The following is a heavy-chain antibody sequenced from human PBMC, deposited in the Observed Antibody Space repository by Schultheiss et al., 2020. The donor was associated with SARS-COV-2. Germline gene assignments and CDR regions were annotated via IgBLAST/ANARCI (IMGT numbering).Heavy chain of an antibody. Sequence: GGSLRLSCAASGFTFSSYGMHWVRQAPGKGLEWVAVISYDGSNKYYADSVKGRFTISRDNSKNTLYLQMNSLRAEDTAVYYCARDQNGYGINVYYFDYWGQGTLVTVSS. J-gene: IGHJ4*02. CDR3: ARDQNGYGINVYYFDY. CDR1: GFTFSSYG. D-gene: IGHD5-12*01. CDR2: ISYDGSNK. V-gene: IGHV3-30*03.